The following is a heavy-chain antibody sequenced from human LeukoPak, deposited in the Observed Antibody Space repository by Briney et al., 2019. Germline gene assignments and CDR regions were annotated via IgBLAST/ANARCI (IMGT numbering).Heavy chain of an antibody. CDR1: GYSLTELS. J-gene: IGHJ4*02. CDR2: FDPEDGET. Sequence: ASVKVSCKVSGYSLTELSMHWVRQAPGKGLEWMGGFDPEDGETIYAQKFQGRVTMTEDTSIDTAYMELSSLRSEDTAVYYCAGTDGSGSPTPPFDYWGQGTLVTVSS. D-gene: IGHD3-10*01. V-gene: IGHV1-24*01. CDR3: AGTDGSGSPTPPFDY.